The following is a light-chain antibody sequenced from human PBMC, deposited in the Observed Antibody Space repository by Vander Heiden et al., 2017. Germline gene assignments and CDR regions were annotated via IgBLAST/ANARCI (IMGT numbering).Light chain of an antibody. CDR1: QSISSW. V-gene: IGKV1-5*03. CDR3: QRDKSYAIT. CDR2: KAS. J-gene: IGKJ5*01. Sequence: DIQMTQSPSTLSASVGDRVTITCRASQSISSWLAWYQQKPGKAPKLLIYKASSLESGVPSRFSGSGSGTEFTLTIISLQPDDFATYYCQRDKSYAITFGQGTRLXIK.